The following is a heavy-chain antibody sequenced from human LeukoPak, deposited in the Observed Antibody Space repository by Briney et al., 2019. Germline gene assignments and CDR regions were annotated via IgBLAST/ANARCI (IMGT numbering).Heavy chain of an antibody. CDR1: GFTFSSYS. CDR2: ISSSSSTI. J-gene: IGHJ4*02. Sequence: GGSLRLSCAASGFTFSSYSMNWVRQAPGKGLEWVSYISSSSSTIYYADSVKGRFTISRDNSKNSLYLQMNSLRAEDTALYYCAKVRDSSGWYYFDYWGQGTLVTVSS. V-gene: IGHV3-48*04. CDR3: AKVRDSSGWYYFDY. D-gene: IGHD6-19*01.